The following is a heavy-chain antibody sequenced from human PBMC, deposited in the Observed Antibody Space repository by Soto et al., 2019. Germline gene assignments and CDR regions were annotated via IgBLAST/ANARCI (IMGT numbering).Heavy chain of an antibody. CDR1: GHSFSTYR. J-gene: IGHJ4*02. D-gene: IGHD4-4*01. Sequence: PGDSLKISCKGSGHSFSTYRIAWVLQIPGKGLEWMAGIYFGDSKTRYGPSFHDQVTISADKYFSTAYPQWSSLKASDTALYYCATWGYSNWFDYWGQGTLVTVSS. V-gene: IGHV5-51*01. CDR3: ATWGYSNWFDY. CDR2: IYFGDSKT.